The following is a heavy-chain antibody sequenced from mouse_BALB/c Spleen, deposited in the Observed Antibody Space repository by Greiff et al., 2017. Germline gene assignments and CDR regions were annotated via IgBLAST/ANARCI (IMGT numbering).Heavy chain of an antibody. CDR3: ARGDYGSNLYYFDY. Sequence: EVQRVESGGGLVKPGGSLKLSCAASGFTFSSYAMSWVRQTPEKRLEWVASISSGGSTYYPDSVKGRFTISRDNARNILYLQMSSLRSEDTAMYYCARGDYGSNLYYFDYWGQGTTLTVSS. CDR2: ISSGGST. D-gene: IGHD1-1*01. J-gene: IGHJ2*01. CDR1: GFTFSSYA. V-gene: IGHV5-6-5*01.